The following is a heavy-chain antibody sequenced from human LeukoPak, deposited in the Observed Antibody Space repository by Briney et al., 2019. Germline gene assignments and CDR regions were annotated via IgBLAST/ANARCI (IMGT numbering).Heavy chain of an antibody. D-gene: IGHD3-22*01. J-gene: IGHJ4*02. CDR3: ASRGYDSSGYHRDY. CDR2: IYYSGST. V-gene: IGHV4-39*01. Sequence: SETLSLTCTVSGGSISSSSYYWGWIRQPPGKGLEWIGSIYYSGSTYYNPSLKSQVTISVDTSKNQFSLKLSSVTAADTAVYYCASRGYDSSGYHRDYWGQGTLVTVSS. CDR1: GGSISSSSYY.